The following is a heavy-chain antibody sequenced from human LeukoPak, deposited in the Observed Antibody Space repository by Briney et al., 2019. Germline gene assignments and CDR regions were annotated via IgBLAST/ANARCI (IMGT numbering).Heavy chain of an antibody. V-gene: IGHV3-7*05. CDR1: GITFSGSW. Sequence: GGSLRLSCADSGITFSGSWMSWVRQAPGKGLELVAHVKTDGSEKYYVDSVRGRFTISRDNAENSLYFEMNSLRAEDTAVYYCARDRDWSFDYWGQGTLVTVSS. CDR2: VKTDGSEK. D-gene: IGHD3/OR15-3a*01. J-gene: IGHJ4*02. CDR3: ARDRDWSFDY.